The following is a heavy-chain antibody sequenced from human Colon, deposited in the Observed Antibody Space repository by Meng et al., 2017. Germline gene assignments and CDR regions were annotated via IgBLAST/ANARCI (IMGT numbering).Heavy chain of an antibody. CDR2: ISSSSSDI. Sequence: EVQVVGSGGGLLKPGGSLRLSCGASGFIFSSYTMKWVRQAPGKGLEWLSSISSSSSDIYYADSVKGRFTVSRDNAKNSLFLEMSSLSPEDTAMYYCARGYGDFIDFWGQGTLVTVSS. J-gene: IGHJ4*02. D-gene: IGHD4-17*01. CDR3: ARGYGDFIDF. CDR1: GFIFSSYT. V-gene: IGHV3-21*01.